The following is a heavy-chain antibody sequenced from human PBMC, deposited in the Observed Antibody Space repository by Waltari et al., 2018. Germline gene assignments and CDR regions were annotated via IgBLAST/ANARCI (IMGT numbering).Heavy chain of an antibody. Sequence: QVQLQQWGAGLLKPSETLSLTCAVYGGSFSGYYWSWIRQPPGKGLEWIGEINHSGSTNYNPSLKSRVTISVDTSKNQFSLKLSSVTAADTAVYYCARLYYDSSGCDAFDIWGQGTMVTVSS. D-gene: IGHD3-22*01. V-gene: IGHV4-34*01. J-gene: IGHJ3*02. CDR1: GGSFSGYY. CDR3: ARLYYDSSGCDAFDI. CDR2: INHSGST.